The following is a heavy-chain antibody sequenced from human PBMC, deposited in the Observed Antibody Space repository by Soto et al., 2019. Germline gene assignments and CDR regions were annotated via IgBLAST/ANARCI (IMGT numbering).Heavy chain of an antibody. J-gene: IGHJ4*02. CDR1: GYPFSIYY. D-gene: IGHD1-7*01. CDR2: INPSGDTT. CDR3: ARGNLSHRPYYFDY. Sequence: ASVKVSCKASGYPFSIYYMHWVRQAPGQGLEWMGIINPSGDTTFYARQFQGRITMTRDTSTSTVYMELSSLRSEDTAVYFCARGNLSHRPYYFDYWGQGTLVTVSS. V-gene: IGHV1-46*03.